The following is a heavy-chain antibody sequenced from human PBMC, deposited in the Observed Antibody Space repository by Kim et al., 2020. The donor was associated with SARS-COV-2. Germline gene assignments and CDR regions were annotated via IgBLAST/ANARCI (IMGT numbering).Heavy chain of an antibody. CDR3: ARRGYSYGYWYFDL. J-gene: IGHJ2*01. Sequence: NPSLKRRITISVDTSKNQFSLKLSSVTAADTAVYYCARRGYSYGYWYFDLWGRGTLVTVSS. V-gene: IGHV4-59*08. D-gene: IGHD5-18*01.